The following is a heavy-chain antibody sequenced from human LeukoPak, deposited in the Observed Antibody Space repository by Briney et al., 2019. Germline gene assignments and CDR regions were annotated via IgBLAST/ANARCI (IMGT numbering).Heavy chain of an antibody. CDR2: INSDGSST. Sequence: GGSLRLSCAASGFTFSSYWMHWVRQAPGKGLVWVSCINSDGSSTSYADSVKGRFTISRDNAKNTLYLQMNSLRAEDTAVYYCARGKGLRYFDWLSVGFDYWGQGTLVTVSS. D-gene: IGHD3-9*01. CDR1: GFTFSSYW. CDR3: ARGKGLRYFDWLSVGFDY. V-gene: IGHV3-74*01. J-gene: IGHJ4*02.